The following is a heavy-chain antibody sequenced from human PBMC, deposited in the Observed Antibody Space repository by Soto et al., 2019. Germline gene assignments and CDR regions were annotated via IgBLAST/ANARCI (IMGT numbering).Heavy chain of an antibody. J-gene: IGHJ4*02. Sequence: QVPLQESGPGLVKPSQTLSLTCTVSGGSISSGGYYWSWIRQHPGKGLEWIGYIYYSGSTYYNPSLKSRVTISVDTSKNQFSLELSSVTAADTAVYYCARGRQLLWFGELPIHGCYFDYWGQGTLVTVSS. CDR1: GGSISSGGYY. D-gene: IGHD3-10*01. CDR2: IYYSGST. V-gene: IGHV4-31*03. CDR3: ARGRQLLWFGELPIHGCYFDY.